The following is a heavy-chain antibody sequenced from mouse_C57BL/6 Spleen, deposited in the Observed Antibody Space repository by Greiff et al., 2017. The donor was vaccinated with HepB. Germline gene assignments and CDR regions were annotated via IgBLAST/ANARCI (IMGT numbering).Heavy chain of an antibody. CDR1: GFTFSDYG. D-gene: IGHD2-3*01. CDR2: ISSGSSTI. J-gene: IGHJ4*01. Sequence: EVMLVESGGGLVKPGGSLKLSCAASGFTFSDYGMHWVRQAPEKGLEWVAYISSGSSTIYYADTVKGRFTISRDNAKNTLFLQMTSLRSEDTAMYYCARRIDGYHYYAMDYWGQGTSVTVSS. CDR3: ARRIDGYHYYAMDY. V-gene: IGHV5-17*01.